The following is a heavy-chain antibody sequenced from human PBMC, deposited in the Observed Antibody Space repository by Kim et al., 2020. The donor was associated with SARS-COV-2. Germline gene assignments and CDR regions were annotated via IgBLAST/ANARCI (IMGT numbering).Heavy chain of an antibody. CDR3: ARGPGGFTMVRGVMVDY. D-gene: IGHD3-10*01. J-gene: IGHJ4*02. Sequence: DSVKGRFTISRDNSKNTLYLQMNSLRAEDTAVYYCARGPGGFTMVRGVMVDYWGQGTLVTVSS. V-gene: IGHV3-66*01.